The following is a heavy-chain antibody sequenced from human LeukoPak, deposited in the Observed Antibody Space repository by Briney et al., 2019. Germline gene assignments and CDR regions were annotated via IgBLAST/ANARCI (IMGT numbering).Heavy chain of an antibody. CDR3: ARGYCSGGSCYGYYFDY. CDR1: GFTVSSNY. CDR2: IFGGGST. D-gene: IGHD2-15*01. V-gene: IGHV3-66*01. J-gene: IGHJ4*02. Sequence: GGSLRLPCAASGFTVSSNYMSWVRQAPGKGLEWVSVIFGGGSTYYTDSVKGRFTISRDNSKNTLYLQMNSLRAEDTAVYYCARGYCSGGSCYGYYFDYWGQGTLVTVSS.